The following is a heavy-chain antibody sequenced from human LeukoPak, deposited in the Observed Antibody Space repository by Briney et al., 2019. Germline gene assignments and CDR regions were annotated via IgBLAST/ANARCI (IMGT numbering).Heavy chain of an antibody. V-gene: IGHV3-9*01. J-gene: IGHJ4*02. CDR3: AKERGYSGYDRASDY. CDR1: GFTFDDYA. Sequence: PGGSLRLSCAASGFTFDDYAMHWVRQAPGKGLEWVSGISWNSGSIGYADSVKGRFTISRDNAKNSLYLQMNSLRAEDTALYYCAKERGYSGYDRASDYWGQGTLVTVSS. D-gene: IGHD5-12*01. CDR2: ISWNSGSI.